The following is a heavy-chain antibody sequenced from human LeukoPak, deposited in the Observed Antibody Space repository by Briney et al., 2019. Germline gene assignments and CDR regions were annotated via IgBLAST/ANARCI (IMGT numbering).Heavy chain of an antibody. Sequence: GGSLRLSCAASGFTVSSNYMSWVRQAPGKGLEWVSSISSSSSYIYYADSVKGRFTISRDNAKNSLYLQMNSLRAEDTAVYYCAIQWFGEFFFGYWGQGTLVTVSS. V-gene: IGHV3-21*01. CDR3: AIQWFGEFFFGY. J-gene: IGHJ4*02. CDR2: ISSSSSYI. D-gene: IGHD3-10*01. CDR1: GFTVSSNY.